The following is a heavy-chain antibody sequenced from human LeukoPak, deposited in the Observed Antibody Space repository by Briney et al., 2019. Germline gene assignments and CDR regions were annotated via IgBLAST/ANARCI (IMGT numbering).Heavy chain of an antibody. D-gene: IGHD3-10*01. J-gene: IGHJ4*02. Sequence: GGSLRLSCVASGFTFSSYWMYWVRQVPGKGLVWVSRINSDGTTTSYADSVKGRFTISRDNAKNTLYLQMNSLGAEDTAVYYCVRGSGGYWGQGTLVTVSS. CDR3: VRGSGGY. V-gene: IGHV3-74*01. CDR2: INSDGTTT. CDR1: GFTFSSYW.